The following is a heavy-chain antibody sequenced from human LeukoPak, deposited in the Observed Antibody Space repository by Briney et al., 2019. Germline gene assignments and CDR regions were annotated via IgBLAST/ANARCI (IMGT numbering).Heavy chain of an antibody. Sequence: ASVKASCKASGYTFTGYYMHWVRQAPGQGLEWMGWINPNSGGTNYAQKFQGRVTMTRDTSISTAYMELSRLRSDDTAVYYCARVAAGAGGYFDYWGQGTLVTVSS. V-gene: IGHV1-2*02. CDR2: INPNSGGT. CDR3: ARVAAGAGGYFDY. D-gene: IGHD6-13*01. J-gene: IGHJ4*02. CDR1: GYTFTGYY.